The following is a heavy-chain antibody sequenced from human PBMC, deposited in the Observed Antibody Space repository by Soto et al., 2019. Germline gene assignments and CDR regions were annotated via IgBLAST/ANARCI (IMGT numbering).Heavy chain of an antibody. V-gene: IGHV3-30*18. CDR3: AKDPTNYYDSSGYYYPFDY. Sequence: GGSLRLSCAASGFTFSSYGMHWVRQAPGKGLEWVAVISYDGSNKYYADSVKGRFTISRDNSKNTLYLQMNSLRAEDTAVYYCAKDPTNYYDSSGYYYPFDYWGQGTLVTVSS. D-gene: IGHD3-22*01. CDR1: GFTFSSYG. CDR2: ISYDGSNK. J-gene: IGHJ4*02.